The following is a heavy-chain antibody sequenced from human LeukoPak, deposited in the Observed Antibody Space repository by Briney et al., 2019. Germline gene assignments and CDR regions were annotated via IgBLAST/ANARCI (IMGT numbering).Heavy chain of an antibody. CDR2: IYPGDSDT. J-gene: IGHJ3*02. V-gene: IGHV5-51*01. D-gene: IGHD3-9*01. CDR1: GYSFTSYW. CDR3: ARQEGYYDILTGYLHAFDI. Sequence: GESLKISCKGSGYSFTSYWIGWVRQMPGKGLEWMGIIYPGDSDTRYSPSFQGQVTISADKSISTAYLQWSSLKASVTAMYYCARQEGYYDILTGYLHAFDIWGQGTMVTVSS.